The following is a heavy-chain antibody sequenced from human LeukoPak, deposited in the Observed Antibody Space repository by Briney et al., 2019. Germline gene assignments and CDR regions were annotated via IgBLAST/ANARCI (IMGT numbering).Heavy chain of an antibody. Sequence: PGGSLRLSCAASGFTFSSYGMSWVRQAPGKGLEWVSVISGSGGSTNYADSVRGRFTISRDNSKNTLSLQMNSLRAEDTAVYYCARSSGWTSDYWGQGTLVTVSS. V-gene: IGHV3-23*01. D-gene: IGHD6-19*01. CDR2: ISGSGGST. CDR3: ARSSGWTSDY. CDR1: GFTFSSYG. J-gene: IGHJ4*02.